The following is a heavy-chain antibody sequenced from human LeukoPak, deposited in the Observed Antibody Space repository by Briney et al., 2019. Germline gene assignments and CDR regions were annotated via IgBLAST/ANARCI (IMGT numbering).Heavy chain of an antibody. CDR1: GFTFDDYG. Sequence: GGSLRLSCAVSGFTFDDYGVSWVRQAPGKGLKWVSGINWNGGSTGYADSVKGRFTISRDNAKKSVYLKMNSLRDEDTALYYCARDYCGGDCYPFDYWGQGTLVTVSS. J-gene: IGHJ4*02. D-gene: IGHD2-21*02. V-gene: IGHV3-20*04. CDR2: INWNGGST. CDR3: ARDYCGGDCYPFDY.